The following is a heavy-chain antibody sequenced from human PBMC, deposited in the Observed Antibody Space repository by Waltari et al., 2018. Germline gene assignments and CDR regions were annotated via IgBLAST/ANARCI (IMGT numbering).Heavy chain of an antibody. CDR1: GGSISSYY. V-gene: IGHV4-59*01. D-gene: IGHD3-3*01. CDR2: IYYSGST. CDR3: ASLDYDFWSGYYPYWYFDL. Sequence: QVQLQESGPGLVKPSETLSLTCTVSGGSISSYYWRWIRQPPGKGLEWIGYIYYSGSTNYNPSLKSRVTISVDTSKNQFSLKLSSVTAADTAVYYCASLDYDFWSGYYPYWYFDLWGRGTLVTVSS. J-gene: IGHJ2*01.